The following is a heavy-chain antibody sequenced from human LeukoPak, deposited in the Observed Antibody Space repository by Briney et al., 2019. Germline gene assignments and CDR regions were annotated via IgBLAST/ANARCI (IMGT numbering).Heavy chain of an antibody. Sequence: GGSLRLSCAASGFTFSTYWMHWVRQAPGKGLEWVSAISGSGGSTYYADSVKGRFTISRDDSKNTLYLQMNSLRAEDTAVYYCAKAGITMVRGRPGDYWGQGTLVTVSS. V-gene: IGHV3-23*01. CDR2: ISGSGGST. CDR3: AKAGITMVRGRPGDY. J-gene: IGHJ4*02. CDR1: GFTFSTYW. D-gene: IGHD3-10*01.